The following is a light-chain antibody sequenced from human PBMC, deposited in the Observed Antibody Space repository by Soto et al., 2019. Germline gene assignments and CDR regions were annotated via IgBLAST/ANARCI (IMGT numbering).Light chain of an antibody. Sequence: EIVLTQSPGTLSLSPGERATLSCRASQSVGNTYSVWYQQKPGQAPRLLIYGTSTRATGIPDRFSGSGSGKDFTLTISRLEPADFAVYYCQQDGSSPRAFGQGTKLEIK. CDR3: QQDGSSPRA. CDR2: GTS. J-gene: IGKJ2*01. V-gene: IGKV3-20*01. CDR1: QSVGNTY.